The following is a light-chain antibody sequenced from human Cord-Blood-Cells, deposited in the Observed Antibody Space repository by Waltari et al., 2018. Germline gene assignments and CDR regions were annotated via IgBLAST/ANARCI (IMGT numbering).Light chain of an antibody. CDR2: EGS. Sequence: QSALTQPASVSGSPGQSITISCTGTSSDVGSYNLVSWYQQHPGKAPKPMIYEGSKRPSGVSNRFSGSKSGNTASLTISGLQAEDEADYYCCSYAGSSTPVVFGGGTKRTVL. V-gene: IGLV2-23*01. CDR3: CSYAGSSTPVV. CDR1: SSDVGSYNL. J-gene: IGLJ2*01.